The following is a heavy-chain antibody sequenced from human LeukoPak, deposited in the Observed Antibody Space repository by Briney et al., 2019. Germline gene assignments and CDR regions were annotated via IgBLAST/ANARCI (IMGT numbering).Heavy chain of an antibody. J-gene: IGHJ4*02. CDR2: IYYSGST. Sequence: SETLSLTCTVSGGSISSSSYYWGWIRQPPGKGLEWIESIYYSGSTYYNPPLKSRVTISVDTSKNQFSLKLSSVTAADTAVYYCARHVIAASTSLYPDYWGQGTLVTVSS. V-gene: IGHV4-39*01. D-gene: IGHD6-13*01. CDR3: ARHVIAASTSLYPDY. CDR1: GGSISSSSYY.